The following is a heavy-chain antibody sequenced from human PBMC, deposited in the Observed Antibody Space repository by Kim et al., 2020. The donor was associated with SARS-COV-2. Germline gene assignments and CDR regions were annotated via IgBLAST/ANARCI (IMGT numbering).Heavy chain of an antibody. Sequence: GGSLRLSCEASGFTFRTYAMTWVRQDPGKGLEWVSSISGSGSITNYADSVKGRFTISRDNSKNTLYVQMNSLRAEDTAVYYCAKMGGGVARGMADGMDAWGQGTTVTVSS. CDR3: AKMGGGVARGMADGMDA. J-gene: IGHJ6*02. V-gene: IGHV3-23*01. CDR2: ISGSGSIT. CDR1: GFTFRTYA. D-gene: IGHD3-16*01.